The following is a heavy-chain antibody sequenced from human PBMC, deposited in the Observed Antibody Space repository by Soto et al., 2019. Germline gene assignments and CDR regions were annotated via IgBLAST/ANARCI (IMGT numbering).Heavy chain of an antibody. V-gene: IGHV3-23*01. Sequence: EVQLLESGGGLVQPGGSLRLSCAASGLTFNSYAMSWVRQAPGKGLEGVSGISASGGPTYSADSVKGRFAISRVNSKNTLYLQMSSLGAGDTAVSYCAKDRRHGEAYWGGGYFYVMDVWGQGTTVTVSS. CDR2: ISASGGPT. CDR1: GLTFNSYA. CDR3: AKDRRHGEAYWGGGYFYVMDV. D-gene: IGHD3-10*01. J-gene: IGHJ6*02.